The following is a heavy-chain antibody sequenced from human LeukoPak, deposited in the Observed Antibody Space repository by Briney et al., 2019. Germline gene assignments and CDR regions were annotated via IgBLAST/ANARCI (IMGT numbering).Heavy chain of an antibody. CDR2: ISSSSSYI. J-gene: IGHJ4*02. D-gene: IGHD3-10*01. Sequence: GGSLRLSCAASGFTFGSYSMNWVRQAPGKGLEWVSSISSSSSYIYYADSVKGRFTISRDNAKNSLYLQMNSLRAEDTAVYFCAKRGVVIRVILVGFHKEAYYFDSWGQGALVTVSS. V-gene: IGHV3-21*04. CDR3: AKRGVVIRVILVGFHKEAYYFDS. CDR1: GFTFGSYS.